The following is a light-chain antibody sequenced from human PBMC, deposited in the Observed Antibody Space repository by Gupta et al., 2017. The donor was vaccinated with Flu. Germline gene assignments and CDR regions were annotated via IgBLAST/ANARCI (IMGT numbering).Light chain of an antibody. CDR2: KAS. V-gene: IGKV1-5*03. CDR1: QSISSW. CDR3: QQDTSYSGT. J-gene: IGKJ1*01. Sequence: DIQMTQSPSTLSASVGDRVTITCRASQSISSWLAWYQQKPGKAPKLLIYKASSLESGVPSRFSGSGSGTEFTLTISSLQPDDFATYYCQQDTSYSGTFGQGTKVEIK.